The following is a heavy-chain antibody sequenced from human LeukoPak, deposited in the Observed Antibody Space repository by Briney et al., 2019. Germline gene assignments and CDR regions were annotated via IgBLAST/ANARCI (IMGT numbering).Heavy chain of an antibody. Sequence: GGSLRLSCAASGFTVSSNYMSWVRQAPGKGLEWVSGIYSGGSTYYADSVKGRFTISRHNSKNTLYLQMNSLRAEDTAVYYCARDLFSGGYYYGMDAWGQGTTVTVSS. V-gene: IGHV3-53*04. J-gene: IGHJ6*02. D-gene: IGHD1-14*01. CDR3: ARDLFSGGYYYGMDA. CDR2: IYSGGST. CDR1: GFTVSSNY.